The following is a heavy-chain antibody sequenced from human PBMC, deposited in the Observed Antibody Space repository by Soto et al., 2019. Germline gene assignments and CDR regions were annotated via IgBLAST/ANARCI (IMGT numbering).Heavy chain of an antibody. CDR1: GGSISSGGYY. D-gene: IGHD6-13*01. J-gene: IGHJ5*02. CDR3: ARIIAAAGTRWFDP. Sequence: SETLSLTCTVSGGSISSGGYYWSWIRQHPGKGLEWIGYIYYSGSTYYKPSLKSRVTISVDTSKNQFSLKLSSVTAADTAVYYCARIIAAAGTRWFDPWGQGTLVTVSS. CDR2: IYYSGST. V-gene: IGHV4-31*03.